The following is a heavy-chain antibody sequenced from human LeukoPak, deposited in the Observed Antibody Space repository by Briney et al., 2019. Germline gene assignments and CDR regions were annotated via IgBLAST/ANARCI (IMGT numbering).Heavy chain of an antibody. D-gene: IGHD2-21*02. CDR3: ARDSALGYCGGDCYPDY. Sequence: SETLSLTCAVYGGSFSGYYWSWIRQPPGEGLEWIGEINHSGSTNYNPSLKSRVTISVDTSKNQFSLKLSSVTAADTAVYYCARDSALGYCGGDCYPDYWGQGTLVTVSS. V-gene: IGHV4-34*01. CDR2: INHSGST. J-gene: IGHJ4*02. CDR1: GGSFSGYY.